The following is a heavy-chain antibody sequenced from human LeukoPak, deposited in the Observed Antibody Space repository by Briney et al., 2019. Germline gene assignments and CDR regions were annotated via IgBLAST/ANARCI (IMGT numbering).Heavy chain of an antibody. D-gene: IGHD3-3*01. V-gene: IGHV4-34*08. CDR3: ARRRLLYFDDP. J-gene: IGHJ5*02. CDR1: GFTFSNYW. Sequence: GSLRLSCAASGFTFSNYWMSWVRQPPGKGLEWIGDVNDSGSTNYNPSLKSRVAMSVDTSKNQFSLNLTSVTAADTAVYYCARRRLLYFDDPWGQGTLVTISS. CDR2: VNDSGST.